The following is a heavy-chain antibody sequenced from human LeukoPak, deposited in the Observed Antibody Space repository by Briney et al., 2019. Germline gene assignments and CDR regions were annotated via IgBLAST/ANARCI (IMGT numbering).Heavy chain of an antibody. CDR2: VSGSGGST. Sequence: PGGSLRLSCVVSGITLANYGMSWVRQAPGKGLEWVAGVSGSGGSTNYADSVKGRFTISRDNPKNTLYLQMHSLRAEDTAVYYCARLISTSSSRFSDYWGQGTLVTVSS. J-gene: IGHJ4*02. V-gene: IGHV3-23*01. CDR3: ARLISTSSSRFSDY. D-gene: IGHD6-6*01. CDR1: GITLANYG.